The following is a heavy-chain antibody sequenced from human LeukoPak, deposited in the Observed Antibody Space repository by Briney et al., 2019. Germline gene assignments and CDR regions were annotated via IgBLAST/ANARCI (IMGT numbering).Heavy chain of an antibody. CDR2: IYHSGST. V-gene: IGHV4-34*01. J-gene: IGHJ6*03. D-gene: IGHD2-15*01. CDR1: GGSFSGYY. CDR3: ARARKEYCSGGSCYRAYYYYMDV. Sequence: SETLSLTCAVYGGSFSGYYWSWIRQPPGKGLEWIGEIYHSGSTNYNPSLKSRVTISVDKSKNQFSLKLSSVTAADTAVYYCARARKEYCSGGSCYRAYYYYMDVWGKGTTVTVSS.